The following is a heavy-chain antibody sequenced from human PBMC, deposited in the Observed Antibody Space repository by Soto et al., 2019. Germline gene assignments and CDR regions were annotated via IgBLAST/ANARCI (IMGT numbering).Heavy chain of an antibody. D-gene: IGHD5-18*01. CDR3: ARHRIGYSYGVFDY. V-gene: IGHV4-59*08. Sequence: SETLSLTCTVSGGSISSYYWSWIRQPPGKGLKWIGYIYYSVSTNYNPSLKSRVTISVDTSKNQFSLKLSSVTAADTAVYYCARHRIGYSYGVFDYWGQGTLVTVSS. J-gene: IGHJ4*02. CDR2: IYYSVST. CDR1: GGSISSYY.